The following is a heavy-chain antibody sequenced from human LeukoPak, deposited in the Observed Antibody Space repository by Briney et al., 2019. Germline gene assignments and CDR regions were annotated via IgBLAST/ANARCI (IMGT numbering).Heavy chain of an antibody. Sequence: PGGSLRPSCAASGFTFSSYAMSWVRQAPGKGLEWVSAISGSGGSTYYADSVKGRFTISRDNSKNTLYLQMNSLKTEDTAVYYCTTEYNFNYYDSSGYYYWGQGTLVTVSS. D-gene: IGHD3-22*01. CDR1: GFTFSSYA. CDR2: ISGSGGST. J-gene: IGHJ4*02. CDR3: TTEYNFNYYDSSGYYY. V-gene: IGHV3-23*01.